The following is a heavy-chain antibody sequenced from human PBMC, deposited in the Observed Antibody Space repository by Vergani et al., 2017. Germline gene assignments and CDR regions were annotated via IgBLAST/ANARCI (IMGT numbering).Heavy chain of an antibody. V-gene: IGHV3-48*03. CDR1: GFTFSSYE. J-gene: IGHJ6*02. CDR3: ARXREGYSSSWYFDYYGMDV. D-gene: IGHD6-13*01. Sequence: EVQLVESGGGLVQPGGSLRLSCAASGFTFSSYEMNWVRQAPGKGLEWVSYISSSGSTIYYADSVKGRFTISRDNAKNSLYLQMNSLRAEDTAVYYCARXREGYSSSWYFDYYGMDVWGQGTTVTVSS. CDR2: ISSSGSTI.